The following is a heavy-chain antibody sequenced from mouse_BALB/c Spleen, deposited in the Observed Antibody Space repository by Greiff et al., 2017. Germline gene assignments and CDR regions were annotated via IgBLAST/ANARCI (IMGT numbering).Heavy chain of an antibody. Sequence: EVKLVESGGGLVKPGGSLKLSCAASGFTFSDYYMYWVRQTPEKRLEWVATISDGGSYTYYRDSVKGRFTISRDNAKNNLYLQMSSLKSEDTAMYYCARGDYGSSLYAMDYWGQGTSVTVSS. CDR1: GFTFSDYY. D-gene: IGHD1-1*01. V-gene: IGHV5-4*02. CDR2: ISDGGSYT. J-gene: IGHJ4*01. CDR3: ARGDYGSSLYAMDY.